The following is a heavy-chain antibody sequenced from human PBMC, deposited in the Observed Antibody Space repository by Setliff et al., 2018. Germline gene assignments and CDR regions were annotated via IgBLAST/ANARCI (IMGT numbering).Heavy chain of an antibody. Sequence: GESLKISCKGSGYSFTSYWIGWVRQAPGKGLEWMGGFDPEDGETIYAQKFQGRVTMTEDTSTDTAYMELSGLRSEDTAVYYCAADYYDSSGYGYWGQGTLVTVSS. CDR3: AADYYDSSGYGY. CDR2: FDPEDGET. J-gene: IGHJ4*02. CDR1: GYSFTSYW. V-gene: IGHV1-24*01. D-gene: IGHD3-22*01.